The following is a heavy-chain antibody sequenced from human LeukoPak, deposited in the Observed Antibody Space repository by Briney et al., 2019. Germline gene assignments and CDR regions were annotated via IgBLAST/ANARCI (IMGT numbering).Heavy chain of an antibody. CDR1: GGSISSSSYY. J-gene: IGHJ6*02. Sequence: SETLSLTCTVSGGSISSSSYYWGWVRQPPGKGREWIGSIYYSGSTYYNPSLKSRVTISVYTSKNQFSLKLSSVTAADTAVYYCARSRRDIVVVPAASHYGMDVWGQGTTVTVSS. CDR3: ARSRRDIVVVPAASHYGMDV. CDR2: IYYSGST. V-gene: IGHV4-39*01. D-gene: IGHD2-2*01.